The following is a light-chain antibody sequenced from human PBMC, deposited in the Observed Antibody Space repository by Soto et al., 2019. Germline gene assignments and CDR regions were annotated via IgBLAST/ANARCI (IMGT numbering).Light chain of an antibody. J-gene: IGKJ1*01. CDR3: QQYISSRT. CDR2: GTS. CDR1: QSVDTTF. V-gene: IGKV3-20*01. Sequence: EIVLTQSPGSLSLSPGQRATLSCRASQSVDTTFFAWYQKKPGQAPRLLIQGTSKRATGIPDRFSGSGSGKDFTIIISRLQPDVFAGYYCQQYISSRTFGDGTKVEIK.